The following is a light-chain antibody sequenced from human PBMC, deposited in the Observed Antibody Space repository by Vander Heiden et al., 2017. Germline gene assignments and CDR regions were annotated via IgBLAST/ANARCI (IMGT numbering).Light chain of an antibody. CDR2: KDS. J-gene: IGLJ3*02. CDR1: ALPKQY. Sequence: SYELTQPPSVSVSAGQTARMTCFGDALPKQYAYWYQQKPGQAPVLVIYKDSERPSGIPERFSGSSSGTTVTLTISGVQAEDEADYYCQSADSSGTTWVFGGGTKLTVL. CDR3: QSADSSGTTWV. V-gene: IGLV3-25*03.